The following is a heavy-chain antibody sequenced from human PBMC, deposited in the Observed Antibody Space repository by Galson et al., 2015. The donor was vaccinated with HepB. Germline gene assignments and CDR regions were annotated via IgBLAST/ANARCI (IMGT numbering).Heavy chain of an antibody. CDR1: GFTFSNDW. D-gene: IGHD3-22*01. Sequence: SLRLSCAASGFTFSNDWMSWVRQAPGKGLEWVGRIKRKIDGGTRDYAAPVKGRFTISRDDSKNTLYLQMNSLKTEDTAVYYCTRIGYDISGYYRKSFDYWGQGTLVTVSS. V-gene: IGHV3-15*05. CDR2: IKRKIDGGTR. CDR3: TRIGYDISGYYRKSFDY. J-gene: IGHJ4*02.